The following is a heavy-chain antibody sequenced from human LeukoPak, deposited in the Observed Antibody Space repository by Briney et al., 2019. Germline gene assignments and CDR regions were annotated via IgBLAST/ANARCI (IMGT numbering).Heavy chain of an antibody. Sequence: PGGSLRLSCAASGFTFSSYGMHWVRQAPGKGLEWVAVISYDGRNKYYADSVKGRFTISRDNSKNTLYLQMNSLRAEDTAVYYCAKDSAGAVTMIVVLVAWGQGTLVTVSS. D-gene: IGHD3-22*01. CDR1: GFTFSSYG. J-gene: IGHJ4*02. CDR3: AKDSAGAVTMIVVLVA. CDR2: ISYDGRNK. V-gene: IGHV3-30*18.